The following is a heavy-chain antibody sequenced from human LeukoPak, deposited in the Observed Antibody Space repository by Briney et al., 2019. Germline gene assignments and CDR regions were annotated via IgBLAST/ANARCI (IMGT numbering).Heavy chain of an antibody. Sequence: ASVKVSCKASGYTFTGYYMHWVRQAPGQGLEWMGWINTNTGNPTYAQGFTGRFVFSLDTSVSTAYLQISSLKAEDTAVYYCARGLVESDYWGQGTLVTVSS. J-gene: IGHJ4*02. CDR3: ARGLVESDY. CDR1: GYTFTGYY. CDR2: INTNTGNP. D-gene: IGHD2-15*01. V-gene: IGHV7-4-1*02.